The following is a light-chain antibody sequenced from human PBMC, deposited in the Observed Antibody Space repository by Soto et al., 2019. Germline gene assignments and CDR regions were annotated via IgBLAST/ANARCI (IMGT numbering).Light chain of an antibody. V-gene: IGLV1-47*02. J-gene: IGLJ3*02. CDR3: ATWDDSLNNPV. Sequence: QSVLTQPPSASGTPGQRVTISCSGSSTNIGSNYVYWYQQVPGTAPKLLIYSNNQGPSGVPDRLSASKSGTSASLAISGLRSEDEAAYYCATWDDSLNNPVFGGGTKVSVL. CDR2: SNN. CDR1: STNIGSNY.